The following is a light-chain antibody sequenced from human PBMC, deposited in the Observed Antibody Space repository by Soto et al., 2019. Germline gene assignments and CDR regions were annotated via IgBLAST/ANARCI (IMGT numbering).Light chain of an antibody. CDR2: DAS. J-gene: IGKJ3*01. V-gene: IGKV3-11*01. CDR1: QTVLNNY. Sequence: DIALTQSPGTLSLSPGERATLSCRASQTVLNNYLTWYQQKPGQAPRRLIYDASYRAPGIPARFSGSGSGTDFTLTISSLEAEDSAVYYCQQRGSWPATFGPGTKVDIK. CDR3: QQRGSWPAT.